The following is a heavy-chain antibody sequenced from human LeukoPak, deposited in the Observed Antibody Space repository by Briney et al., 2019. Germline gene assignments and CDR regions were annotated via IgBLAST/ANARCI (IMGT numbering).Heavy chain of an antibody. D-gene: IGHD1-26*01. V-gene: IGHV3-23*01. Sequence: GGSLRLSCAASGFTFSSSAMSWVRQAPGKGLQWVSAIRGSGGSTYYADSVKGRFTISRDNSKNTLYLQMHSLRAEDTAVYYCARDSGTYYPIFDCWGQGALVTVSS. CDR2: IRGSGGST. J-gene: IGHJ4*02. CDR1: GFTFSSSA. CDR3: ARDSGTYYPIFDC.